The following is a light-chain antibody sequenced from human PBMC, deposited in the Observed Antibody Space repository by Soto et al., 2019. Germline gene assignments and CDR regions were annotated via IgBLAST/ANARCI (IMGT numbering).Light chain of an antibody. CDR1: QSVSSSY. CDR3: QQYGSSPN. V-gene: IGKV3-20*01. J-gene: IGKJ2*01. CDR2: GAS. Sequence: EIVLTQSPGTLSLSPGERATLSCRASQSVSSSYLAWYQQKPGQAPRLLIYGASSRATGIPDRFIGSGSGTDFTLNISRLEPEDFAVYYWQQYGSSPNFGQGTKLEIK.